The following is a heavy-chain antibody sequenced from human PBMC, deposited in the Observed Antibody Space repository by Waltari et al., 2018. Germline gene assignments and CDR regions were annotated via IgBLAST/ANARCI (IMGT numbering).Heavy chain of an antibody. D-gene: IGHD3-22*01. CDR2: MNPNSGNT. V-gene: IGHV1-8*02. J-gene: IGHJ5*02. CDR1: GYTFTSYD. Sequence: QVQLVQSGAEVKKPGASVKVSCKASGYTFTSYDINWVRQATGQGLEWMGWMNPNSGNTGYAQKFEGRVTMTRKSSISAANMALSILRSEQTPKSYCARGNFLYYDRAGVCLNWFGPWGQGTLVTVSS. CDR3: ARGNFLYYDRAGVCLNWFGP.